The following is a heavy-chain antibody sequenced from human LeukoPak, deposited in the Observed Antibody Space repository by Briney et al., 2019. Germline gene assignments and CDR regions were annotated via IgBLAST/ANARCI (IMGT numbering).Heavy chain of an antibody. CDR2: ISSSGSTI. D-gene: IGHD2-2*01. Sequence: GGSLRLSCAASGFTFSSYEMNWVRQAPGKGLEWVSYISSSGSTIYYADSVKGRFTISRDNAKNSLYLQMNSLRAEDTAAYYCARGSSVYCSSTSCYDGFSSWFDPWGQGTLVTVSS. CDR3: ARGSSVYCSSTSCYDGFSSWFDP. J-gene: IGHJ5*02. CDR1: GFTFSSYE. V-gene: IGHV3-48*03.